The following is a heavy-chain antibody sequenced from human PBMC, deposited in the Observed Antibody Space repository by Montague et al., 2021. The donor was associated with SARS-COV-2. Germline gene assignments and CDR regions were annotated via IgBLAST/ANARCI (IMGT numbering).Heavy chain of an antibody. D-gene: IGHD1-14*01. J-gene: IGHJ3*02. Sequence: SETLSLTCTVSGASVGSSDWGWIRQSPGKGLEWIGYFYSVGSTDYNPSPKSRATISRDTSKNQFSLKVRSVTAADTAVYYCARETMTADAFDIWGQGTKVTVSS. CDR3: ARETMTADAFDI. V-gene: IGHV4-59*02. CDR2: FYSVGST. CDR1: GASVGSSD.